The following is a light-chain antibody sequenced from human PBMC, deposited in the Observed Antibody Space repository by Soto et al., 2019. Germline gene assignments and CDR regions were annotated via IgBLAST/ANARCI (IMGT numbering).Light chain of an antibody. V-gene: IGLV1-44*01. Sequence: QSVLTQPPSASGTPGQRVTISCSGSSSNIGSNTVNWYQQLPGTAPKLLIYSNNQRPSGVPDRFSGSKSGTSASLAISGLQSEDEADYYCAAWDDSLNGYGFGTGTKVTFL. J-gene: IGLJ1*01. CDR3: AAWDDSLNGYG. CDR2: SNN. CDR1: SSNIGSNT.